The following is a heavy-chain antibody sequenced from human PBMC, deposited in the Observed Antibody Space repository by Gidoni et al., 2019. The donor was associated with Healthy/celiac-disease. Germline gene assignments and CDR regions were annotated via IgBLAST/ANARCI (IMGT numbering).Heavy chain of an antibody. CDR1: AYSFTSHW. Sequence: EVQLVQSGAAVKKPGESLKISCTGSAYSFTSHWIGWVRQMPGKGLEWMGIIYPGDADTRYSASFQGQVTISADKSISTAYLQWSSLKASDTAMYYCARGLAAADTNWFDPWGQGTLVTVSS. CDR3: ARGLAAADTNWFDP. CDR2: IYPGDADT. D-gene: IGHD6-13*01. V-gene: IGHV5-51*03. J-gene: IGHJ5*02.